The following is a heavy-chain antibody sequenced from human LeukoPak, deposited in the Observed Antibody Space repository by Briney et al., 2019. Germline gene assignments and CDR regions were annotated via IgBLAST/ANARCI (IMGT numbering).Heavy chain of an antibody. CDR3: ARDLRVKGHSYAGSYFDY. V-gene: IGHV4-59*01. CDR2: IYYSGST. D-gene: IGHD5-18*01. J-gene: IGHJ4*02. Sequence: SETLSLTCTVSDGSISSYYWSWIRQPPGKGLEWIGYIYYSGSTNYNPSLKSRVTISVDTSKNQFSLKLSSVTAADTAVYYCARDLRVKGHSYAGSYFDYWGQGTLVTVSS. CDR1: DGSISSYY.